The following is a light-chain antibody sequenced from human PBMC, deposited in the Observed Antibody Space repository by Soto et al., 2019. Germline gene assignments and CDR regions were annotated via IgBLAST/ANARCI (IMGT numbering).Light chain of an antibody. CDR1: QGISSY. J-gene: IGKJ2*02. CDR2: TAS. Sequence: DIQMTQSPSTLSASVGDRVTITCRASQGISSYLAWYQQKPGKAPKLLIYTASTLQSGVPSRFSGSGSGTDFTLTISSLQPEDFATYYCQQVNSYPRTFGQGTKLEIK. CDR3: QQVNSYPRT. V-gene: IGKV1-9*01.